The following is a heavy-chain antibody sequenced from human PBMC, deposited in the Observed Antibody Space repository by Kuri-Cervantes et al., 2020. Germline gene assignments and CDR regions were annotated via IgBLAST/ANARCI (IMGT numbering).Heavy chain of an antibody. CDR1: GFAFSSYW. CDR3: ARVEGADYFDY. J-gene: IGHJ4*02. V-gene: IGHV3-30*03. CDR2: LSYDGSNK. Sequence: GGSLRLSCAASGFAFSSYWMSWVRQAPGKGLEWVAVLSYDGSNKYYADSVKGRFTISRDNSKNTLYLQMNSLRAEDTAVYYCARVEGADYFDYWGQGTLVTVSS.